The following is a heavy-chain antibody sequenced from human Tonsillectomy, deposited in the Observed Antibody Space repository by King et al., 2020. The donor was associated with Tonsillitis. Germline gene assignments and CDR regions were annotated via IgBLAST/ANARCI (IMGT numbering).Heavy chain of an antibody. CDR2: INHSGST. Sequence: VQLQQWGAGLLKPSETLSLTCAVYGVSFIDYYWSWIRQPPGKGLEWIGKINHSGSTNYNPSLRSRVTISVDTSKNHFSLSLGPVTAADTAVYYCARGSYDFWSDYPDYFDYWGQGALVTVSS. CDR3: ARGSYDFWSDYPDYFDY. CDR1: GVSFIDYY. J-gene: IGHJ4*02. D-gene: IGHD3-3*01. V-gene: IGHV4-34*01.